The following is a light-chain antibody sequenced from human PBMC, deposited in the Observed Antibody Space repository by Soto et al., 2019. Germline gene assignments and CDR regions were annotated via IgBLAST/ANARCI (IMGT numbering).Light chain of an antibody. CDR3: SSFTSTSTRL. CDR1: SSDIGSYDY. CDR2: EVT. J-gene: IGLJ1*01. V-gene: IGLV2-14*01. Sequence: QSVLTQPASVSGSPGQSITISCTGTSSDIGSYDYVSWYQQHTGKAPNLIIYEVTDRPSGVSNRFSGSKSGNTASLTISGLQAEDEADYYCSSFTSTSTRLFGSWTKGTVL.